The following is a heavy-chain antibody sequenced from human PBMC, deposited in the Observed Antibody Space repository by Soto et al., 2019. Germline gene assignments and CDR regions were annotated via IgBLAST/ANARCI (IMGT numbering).Heavy chain of an antibody. CDR2: IYYSGST. CDR3: ARDVGGDYGDYGIFDY. Sequence: SETLSLTCTVSGGYISSYYWSWIRQPPGKGLEWIGYIYYSGSTNYNPSLKSRVTISVDTSKNQFSLKLSSVTAADTAVYYCARDVGGDYGDYGIFDYWGQGTLVTVSS. J-gene: IGHJ4*02. CDR1: GGYISSYY. V-gene: IGHV4-59*01. D-gene: IGHD4-17*01.